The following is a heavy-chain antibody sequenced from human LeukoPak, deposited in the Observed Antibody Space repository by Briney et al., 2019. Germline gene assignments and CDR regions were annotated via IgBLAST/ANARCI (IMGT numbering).Heavy chain of an antibody. J-gene: IGHJ4*02. CDR1: GGSISSGSYY. V-gene: IGHV4-61*02. D-gene: IGHD6-19*01. Sequence: PSETLSLTCTVSGGSISSGSYYWSWIRQPAGKGLEWIGRIYTSGSTNYNPSLKSRVTISVDTSKNQFSLKLSSVTAADTAVYYCARYDVGWYYFDYWGQGTLVTVSS. CDR2: IYTSGST. CDR3: ARYDVGWYYFDY.